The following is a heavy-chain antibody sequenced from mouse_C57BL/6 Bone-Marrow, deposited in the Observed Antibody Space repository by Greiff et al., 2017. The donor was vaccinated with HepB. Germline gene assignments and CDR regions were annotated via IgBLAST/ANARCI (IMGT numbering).Heavy chain of an antibody. CDR2: INPGSGGT. V-gene: IGHV1-54*01. CDR3: AREGIYYGYGYAMDY. CDR1: GYAFTNYL. Sequence: QVHVKQSGAELVRPGTSVKVSCKASGYAFTNYLIEWVKQRPGQGLEWIGVINPGSGGTNYNEKFKGKATLTADKSSSTAYMQLSSLTSEDSAVYFCAREGIYYGYGYAMDYWGQGTSVTVSS. J-gene: IGHJ4*01. D-gene: IGHD2-2*01.